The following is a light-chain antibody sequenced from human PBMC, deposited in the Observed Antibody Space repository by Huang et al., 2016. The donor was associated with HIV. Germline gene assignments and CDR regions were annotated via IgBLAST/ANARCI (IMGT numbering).Light chain of an antibody. CDR3: QQYKNWPMT. V-gene: IGKV3-15*01. Sequence: EIMMTQSPVTLSVSPGDGAALSCRASQSISDNLAWYQQEPGQAPRLLIYGASTRATGIVARFSGSGSGTEFTLSISSLQSEDFAVYYFQQYKNWPMTFGQGTKV. CDR2: GAS. CDR1: QSISDN. J-gene: IGKJ1*01.